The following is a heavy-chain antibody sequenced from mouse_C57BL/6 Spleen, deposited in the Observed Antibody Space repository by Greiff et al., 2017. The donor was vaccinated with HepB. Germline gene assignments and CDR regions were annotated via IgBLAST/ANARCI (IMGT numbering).Heavy chain of an antibody. CDR1: GYAFSSYW. CDR3: ARSTIVTTLDFDV. V-gene: IGHV1-80*01. D-gene: IGHD2-5*01. Sequence: QVQLKESGAELVKPGASVKISCKASGYAFSSYWMNWVKQRPGKGLEWIGQIYPGDGDTNYNGKFKGKATLTADKSSSTAYMQLSSLTSEDSAVYFCARSTIVTTLDFDVWGTGTTVTVSS. J-gene: IGHJ1*03. CDR2: IYPGDGDT.